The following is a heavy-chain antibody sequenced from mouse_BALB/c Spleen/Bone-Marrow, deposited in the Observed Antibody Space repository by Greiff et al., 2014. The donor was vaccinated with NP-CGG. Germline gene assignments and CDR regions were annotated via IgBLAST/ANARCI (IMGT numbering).Heavy chain of an antibody. V-gene: IGHV5-4*02. Sequence: EVKLMESGGGLVKPGGSLKLPCAASGFTFSDYYMYWVRQTPEKRLEWVATISDGGSYTYYPDSVKGRFTISRDNAKNNLYLQMSSLKSEDTAMYYCARDALYRYDGGYAMDYWGQGTSVTVSS. CDR2: ISDGGSYT. CDR3: ARDALYRYDGGYAMDY. CDR1: GFTFSDYY. J-gene: IGHJ4*01. D-gene: IGHD2-14*01.